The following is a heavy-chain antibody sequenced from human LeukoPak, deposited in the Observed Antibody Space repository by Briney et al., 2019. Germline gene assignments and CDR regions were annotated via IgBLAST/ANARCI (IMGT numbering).Heavy chain of an antibody. J-gene: IGHJ5*02. CDR2: IYYSGST. CDR1: GGSISSYY. Sequence: SETLSLTCTVSGGSISSYYWCWIGQPPGKGLEWIGYIYYSGSTNYNPSLKSRVTISVDTSKNQFSLKLSSVTAADTAVYYCAGSYYDSSGLFDPWGQGTLVTVSS. CDR3: AGSYYDSSGLFDP. V-gene: IGHV4-59*01. D-gene: IGHD3-22*01.